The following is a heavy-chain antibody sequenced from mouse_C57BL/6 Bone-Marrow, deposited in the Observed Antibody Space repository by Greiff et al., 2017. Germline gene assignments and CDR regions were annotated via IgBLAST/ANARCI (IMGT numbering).Heavy chain of an antibody. CDR3: TTFYYTEYFDF. CDR1: GFNIKDDY. D-gene: IGHD1-1*01. CDR2: IDPENGGT. V-gene: IGHV14-4*01. J-gene: IGHJ1*03. Sequence: VQLKQSGAELVRPGASVKLSCTASGFNIKDDYMHWVKQRPEQGLEWIGWIDPENGGTEYASKFKGKATITADTSSNTAYLQLSSLRSEDAAVYYCTTFYYTEYFDFWGTGTTVTVSS.